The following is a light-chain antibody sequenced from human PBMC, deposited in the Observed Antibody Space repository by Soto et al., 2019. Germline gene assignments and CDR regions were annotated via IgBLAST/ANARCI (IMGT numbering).Light chain of an antibody. CDR2: GAS. J-gene: IGKJ1*01. V-gene: IGKV3-15*01. Sequence: EIVMTQSPSTLSVSAGERAALSCMASQSVSSNLAWYQQKPGQAPRLLIYGASTRATGIPARFSGSGSGTEFTLTISSLQSEDFAVYYCQQYNNWPRTFGQGTKVDIK. CDR1: QSVSSN. CDR3: QQYNNWPRT.